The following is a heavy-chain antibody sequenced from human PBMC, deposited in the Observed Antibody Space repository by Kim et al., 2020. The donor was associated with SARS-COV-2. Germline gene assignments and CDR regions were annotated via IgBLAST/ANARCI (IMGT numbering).Heavy chain of an antibody. CDR3: ASNLAAAGYNWFDP. J-gene: IGHJ5*02. V-gene: IGHV1-2*02. D-gene: IGHD6-13*01. Sequence: YAQRFQGRVTMARDTSIRTAYMELSRLRSDDTAVYYCASNLAAAGYNWFDPWGQGTLVTVSS.